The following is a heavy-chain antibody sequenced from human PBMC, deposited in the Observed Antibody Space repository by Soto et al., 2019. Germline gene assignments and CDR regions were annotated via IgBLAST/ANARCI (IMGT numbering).Heavy chain of an antibody. V-gene: IGHV1-69*12. D-gene: IGHD6-13*01. CDR1: GGTFSSYA. J-gene: IGHJ2*01. CDR3: ERLAAGGWYFDL. Sequence: QVQLVQSGAEVKKPGSSVKVSCKASGGTFSSYAISWVRQAPGQGLEWMGGIIPIFGTANYAQKFQGRVTIAADESTSTAYMEMRSLRSEDTAVYYCERLAAGGWYFDLWGRGTLVTVSS. CDR2: IIPIFGTA.